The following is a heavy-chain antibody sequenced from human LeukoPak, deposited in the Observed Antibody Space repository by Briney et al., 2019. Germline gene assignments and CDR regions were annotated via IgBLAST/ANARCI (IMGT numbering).Heavy chain of an antibody. J-gene: IGHJ2*01. CDR2: MEYDGSKK. CDR1: GFIFNTYG. Sequence: PGRSLRLSCEASGFIFNTYGMHWVRQAPGKGLEWVAVMEYDGSKKYYADSVKGRFTISRDNSKNTLYLQMNSLRAEDTAVYYCARGIAAPGTGWYFDLWGRGTLVTVSS. D-gene: IGHD6-13*01. CDR3: ARGIAAPGTGWYFDL. V-gene: IGHV3-33*01.